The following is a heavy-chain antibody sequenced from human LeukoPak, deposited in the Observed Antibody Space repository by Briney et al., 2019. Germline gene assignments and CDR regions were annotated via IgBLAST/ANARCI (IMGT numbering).Heavy chain of an antibody. CDR2: IYSGGST. CDR1: GFTVSSNY. J-gene: IGHJ4*02. Sequence: GGSLRLSCAASGFTVSSNYMSWVRQAPGKGLEWDSVIYSGGSTYYADSVKGRFTISRDNSKNTLYLQMNSLRAEDTAVYYCARGEPYCSGGSCYFRTTPFDYWGQGTLVTVSS. CDR3: ARGEPYCSGGSCYFRTTPFDY. D-gene: IGHD2-15*01. V-gene: IGHV3-53*01.